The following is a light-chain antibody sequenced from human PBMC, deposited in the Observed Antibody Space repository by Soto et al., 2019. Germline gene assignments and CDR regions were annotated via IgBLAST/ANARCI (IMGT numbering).Light chain of an antibody. V-gene: IGLV2-14*01. J-gene: IGLJ1*01. Sequence: QSVLTPPASLSGCRGQSIAISCPGTSSDVGGYSYVSWYQQQPGKAPKLVISDVSNRPSGVSDRFSGSKSGNTASLTISGLQTEDEADYYCASYTTSSTYVFGTGTKVTVL. CDR1: SSDVGGYSY. CDR3: ASYTTSSTYV. CDR2: DVS.